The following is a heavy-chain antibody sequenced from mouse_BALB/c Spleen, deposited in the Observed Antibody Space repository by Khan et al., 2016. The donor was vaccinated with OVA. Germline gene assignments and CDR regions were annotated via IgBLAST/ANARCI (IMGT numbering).Heavy chain of an antibody. CDR3: ARHGYYGNYGPYFDV. Sequence: QVQLQQSGPGLVAPSQSLSITCTISGFSLTSYGVYWVRQPPGKGLEWLVVIWSDGHTTYNSALKSRLSISKDNSKSHVFLKMNSLQTDDTAMYYCARHGYYGNYGPYFDVWGAGTTVTVSS. J-gene: IGHJ1*01. D-gene: IGHD2-1*01. CDR2: IWSDGHT. V-gene: IGHV2-6-1*01. CDR1: GFSLTSYG.